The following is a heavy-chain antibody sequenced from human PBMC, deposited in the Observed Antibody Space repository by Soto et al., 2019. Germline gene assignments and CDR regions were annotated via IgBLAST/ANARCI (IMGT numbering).Heavy chain of an antibody. CDR2: IYYSGST. J-gene: IGHJ6*02. D-gene: IGHD3-10*01. V-gene: IGHV4-31*03. Sequence: PSETLSLTCTVSGGSISSGGYYWSWIRQHPGKGLEWIGYIYYSGSTYYNPSLKSRVTISVDTSKNQFSLKLSSVTAADTAVYYCARDPGVSSGRRTSPLYYYHGMDVWGQGTTVTVSS. CDR1: GGSISSGGYY. CDR3: ARDPGVSSGRRTSPLYYYHGMDV.